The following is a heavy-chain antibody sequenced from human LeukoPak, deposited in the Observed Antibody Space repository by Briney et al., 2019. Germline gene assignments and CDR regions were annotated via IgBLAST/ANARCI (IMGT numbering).Heavy chain of an antibody. CDR2: MNPNSGNT. Sequence: ASVKVSCKASGDTFTSYEINWVRQATGQGLEWMGWMNPNSGNTGYAQKFQGRVTMTRNTSISTAYMELSSLRSEDTAVYYCATDHTLGEVRGVFDAFDIWGQGTMVTVSS. CDR1: GDTFTSYE. CDR3: ATDHTLGEVRGVFDAFDI. D-gene: IGHD3-10*01. V-gene: IGHV1-8*01. J-gene: IGHJ3*02.